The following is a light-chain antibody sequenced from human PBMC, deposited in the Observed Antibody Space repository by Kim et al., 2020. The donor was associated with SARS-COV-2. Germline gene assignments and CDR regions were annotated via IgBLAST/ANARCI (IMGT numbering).Light chain of an antibody. CDR2: EVS. J-gene: IGLJ1*01. V-gene: IGLV2-8*01. CDR1: SSDVGCYHY. Sequence: QFVTISCTGTSSDVGCYHYVAWYQQHPGKAPKLMIYEVSKRPSGVPDRFSGSKSGNTASLTVSGLQAEDEADYYCSSYAGSNNYVFGTGTKVTVL. CDR3: SSYAGSNNYV.